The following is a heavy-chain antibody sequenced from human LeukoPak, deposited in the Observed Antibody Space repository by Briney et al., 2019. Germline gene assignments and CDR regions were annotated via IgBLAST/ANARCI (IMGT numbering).Heavy chain of an antibody. CDR1: GYTFTGYY. Sequence: ASVKVSYKASGYTFTGYYMHWVRQAPGQGLEWMGWINPNSGGTNYAQKFQGRVTMTRDTSISTAYMELSSLRSEDTAVYYCAAEVWGSGFDPWGQGTLVTVSS. V-gene: IGHV1-2*02. CDR2: INPNSGGT. CDR3: AAEVWGSGFDP. J-gene: IGHJ5*02. D-gene: IGHD7-27*01.